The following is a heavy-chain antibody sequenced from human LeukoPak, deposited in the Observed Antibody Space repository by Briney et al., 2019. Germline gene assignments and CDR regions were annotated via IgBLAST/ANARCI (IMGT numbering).Heavy chain of an antibody. J-gene: IGHJ4*02. CDR1: GFIFSSYW. V-gene: IGHV3-7*01. CDR2: IKQDGGEK. D-gene: IGHD3-16*01. CDR3: ARDFTLEGSIHWGY. Sequence: GGSLRLSCAASGFIFSSYWMSWVRQAPGKGLEWVANIKQDGGEKHYLDSVKGRFTISRDNAKNSLCLQMNSLRAEDTAVYYCARDFTLEGSIHWGYWGQGTLVTVSS.